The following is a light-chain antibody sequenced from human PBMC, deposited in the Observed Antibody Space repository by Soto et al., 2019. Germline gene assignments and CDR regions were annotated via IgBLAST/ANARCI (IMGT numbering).Light chain of an antibody. J-gene: IGKJ1*01. CDR1: QTISSW. Sequence: DIQITQSRSTLSGSVGDRVTITCRASQTISSWWAWYQQKPGKAPKLLIYKASTLTSGVPSRFSGSGSGTEFTLTISSLQPDDFATYYCQHYNSYSEAFGQGTKVDIK. CDR2: KAS. V-gene: IGKV1-5*03. CDR3: QHYNSYSEA.